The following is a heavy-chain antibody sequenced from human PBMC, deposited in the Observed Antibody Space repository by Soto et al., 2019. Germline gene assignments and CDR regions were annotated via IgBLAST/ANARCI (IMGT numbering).Heavy chain of an antibody. V-gene: IGHV1-2*04. CDR2: INPNSGGT. CDR3: ARDMGEAAGSNWFDP. Sequence: ASVKVSCKASGYTFTGYYMHWVRQAPGQGLEWMGWINPNSGGTNYAQKFQGWVTMTRDTSISTAYMELSRLRSDDTAVYYCARDMGEAAGSNWFDPWGQGTLVTVSS. D-gene: IGHD6-13*01. J-gene: IGHJ5*02. CDR1: GYTFTGYY.